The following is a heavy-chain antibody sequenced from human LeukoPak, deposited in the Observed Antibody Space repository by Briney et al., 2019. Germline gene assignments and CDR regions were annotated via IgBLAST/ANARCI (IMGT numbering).Heavy chain of an antibody. CDR3: ATFVQLGYCSGGSCEQFDY. D-gene: IGHD2-15*01. J-gene: IGHJ4*02. CDR2: ISGSGGST. Sequence: PGGSLRLSCAASGFTFSSYAMHWVRQAPGKGLEWVSAISGSGGSTYYADSVKGRFTISRDNSKNTLYLQMNSLRAEDTAVYYCATFVQLGYCSGGSCEQFDYWGQGTLVTVSS. V-gene: IGHV3-23*01. CDR1: GFTFSSYA.